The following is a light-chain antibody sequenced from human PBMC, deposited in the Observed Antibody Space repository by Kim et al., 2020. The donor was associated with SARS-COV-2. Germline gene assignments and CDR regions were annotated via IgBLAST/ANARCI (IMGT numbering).Light chain of an antibody. CDR3: CSYAGSYTLV. CDR1: RTYVGCYNH. J-gene: IGLJ2*01. V-gene: IGLV2-11*01. CDR2: DVS. Sequence: QSSTLSVTGTRTYVGCYNHVSWYQHHPGNAPKLMIYDVSQRPSGVPDRFSGSKSGNTASLTISGLQAEYEADYYCCSYAGSYTLVFGGGTQLTVL.